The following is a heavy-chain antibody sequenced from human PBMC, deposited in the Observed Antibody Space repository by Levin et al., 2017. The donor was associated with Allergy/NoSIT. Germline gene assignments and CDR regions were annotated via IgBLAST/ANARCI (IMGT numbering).Heavy chain of an antibody. CDR2: ISYDGTNK. Sequence: PGESLKISCAASGFTFSYYAMHWVRQAPGKGLEWVAVISYDGTNKFYAESVKGRFTISRNNSKNTLYLQMNSLRTEDTTVYYCARARGRDYGDSPLDYWGQGTLVTVSS. CDR3: ARARGRDYGDSPLDY. CDR1: GFTFSYYA. D-gene: IGHD4-17*01. V-gene: IGHV3-30-3*01. J-gene: IGHJ4*02.